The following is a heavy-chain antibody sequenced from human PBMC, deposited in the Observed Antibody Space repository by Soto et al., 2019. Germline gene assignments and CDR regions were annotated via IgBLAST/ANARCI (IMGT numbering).Heavy chain of an antibody. CDR2: IHYSGST. Sequence: PSETLSLTCTVSGGSISSGGYHWSWIRQHPGKGLEWIGYIHYSGSTYYNPSLKSRVTISVDTSKNQLSLKLSSVTAADTAVYYCARDGYCGGDCYSAAFDIWGQGTMVTVSS. J-gene: IGHJ3*02. CDR3: ARDGYCGGDCYSAAFDI. CDR1: GGSISSGGYH. D-gene: IGHD2-21*02. V-gene: IGHV4-31*03.